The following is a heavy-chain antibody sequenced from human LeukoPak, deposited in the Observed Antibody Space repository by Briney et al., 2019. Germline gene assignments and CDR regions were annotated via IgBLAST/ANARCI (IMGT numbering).Heavy chain of an antibody. CDR2: IYYSGST. J-gene: IGHJ6*03. D-gene: IGHD3-9*01. CDR3: ARQGCYDILTGCGGYYYYYYMDV. CDR1: GGSISSYY. Sequence: PSETLSLTCTVSGGSISSYYWSWIRQPPGKGLEWIGYIYYSGSTYYNPSLKSRVTISVDTSKNQFSLKLSSVTAADTAVYYCARQGCYDILTGCGGYYYYYYMDVWGKGTTVTISS. V-gene: IGHV4-59*08.